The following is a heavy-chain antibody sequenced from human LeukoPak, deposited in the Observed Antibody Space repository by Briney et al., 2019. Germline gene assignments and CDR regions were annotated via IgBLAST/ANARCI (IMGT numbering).Heavy chain of an antibody. J-gene: IGHJ4*02. CDR3: ARGLPSGTRSFDY. D-gene: IGHD2-15*01. CDR1: GGSFSGYY. Sequence: SETLSLTCAVYGGSFSGYYWSWIRQPPGKGLEWIGEINHSGSTNYNPSLKSRVTISVDTSKNQFSLKLSSVTAADTAVYHCARGLPSGTRSFDYWGQGTLVTVSS. CDR2: INHSGST. V-gene: IGHV4-34*01.